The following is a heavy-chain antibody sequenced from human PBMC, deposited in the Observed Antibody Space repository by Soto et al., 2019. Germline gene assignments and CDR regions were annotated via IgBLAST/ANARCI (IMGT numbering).Heavy chain of an antibody. CDR1: GYMFSTYD. V-gene: IGHV1-8*01. CDR3: ARDHRYNWNDEGWFGP. D-gene: IGHD1-20*01. CDR2: LNPNSGNT. J-gene: IGHJ5*02. Sequence: QMQLVQSGAEVKKPGASVKVSCKASGYMFSTYDINWVRQAPGQGLEWMGWLNPNSGNTGYAQKFQGRVTMTRNTSINTAYMELSSLGSEDTAVYYCARDHRYNWNDEGWFGPWGKGTLVTVSS.